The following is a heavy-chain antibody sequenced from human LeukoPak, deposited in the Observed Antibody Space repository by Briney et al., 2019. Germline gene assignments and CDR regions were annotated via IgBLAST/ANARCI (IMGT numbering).Heavy chain of an antibody. CDR2: IYTSGNT. V-gene: IGHV4-4*07. J-gene: IGHJ4*02. D-gene: IGHD2-8*01. CDR1: GDSISSSY. Sequence: SETLSLTCTVSGDSISSSYWSWIRQPAGKGLEWIGRIYTSGNTDYNLSLKSRVTMSVDPSKRQFTLKLDSVTAADTAVYYCARSPYCTNGVCYLKYYFDYWGQGTLVTVSS. CDR3: ARSPYCTNGVCYLKYYFDY.